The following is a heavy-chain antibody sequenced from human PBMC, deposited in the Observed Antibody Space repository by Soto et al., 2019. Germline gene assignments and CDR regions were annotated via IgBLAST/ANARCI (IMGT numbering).Heavy chain of an antibody. V-gene: IGHV4-31*03. CDR1: GGSITSSGYY. Sequence: QVQLQESGPGLVKPSQTLSLTCTVSGGSITSSGYYWSWIRQHPGEGLEWIGFTSNSGSTSYNPSIKSRVTISVDTSSSRFSLTLKSVPAAYTAVYYCARGGGSTKVDYWGQGTLVTVSP. CDR3: ARGGGSTKVDY. D-gene: IGHD2-2*01. CDR2: TSNSGST. J-gene: IGHJ4*02.